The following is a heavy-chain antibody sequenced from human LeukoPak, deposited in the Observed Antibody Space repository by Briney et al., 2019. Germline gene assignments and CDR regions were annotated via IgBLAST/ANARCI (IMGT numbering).Heavy chain of an antibody. CDR2: VFYTGSA. J-gene: IGHJ5*02. D-gene: IGHD3-10*01. CDR3: ARHGVYKWFDP. V-gene: IGHV4-39*01. CDR1: GGSIDRSDYY. Sequence: PSETLSLTCTVSGGSIDRSDYYWGWIRQPPGQGLEWIGSVFYTGSAYYNPSLQSRVTISVDTSKNHLSLKLHIVTAADTAVYYCARHGVYKWFDPWGQGTLLTVSS.